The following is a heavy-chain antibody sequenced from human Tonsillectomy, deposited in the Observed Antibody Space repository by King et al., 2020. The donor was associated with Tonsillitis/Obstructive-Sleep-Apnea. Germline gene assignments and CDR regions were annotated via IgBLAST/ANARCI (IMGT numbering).Heavy chain of an antibody. V-gene: IGHV3-13*01. CDR3: ARGGVRLSPVDY. CDR1: GFTFSSYD. J-gene: IGHJ4*02. CDR2: IGTAGDT. D-gene: IGHD6-19*01. Sequence: QLVQSGGGLVQPGGSLRLSCAASGFTFSSYDMHWVRQATGKGLEWVSAIGTAGDTYYPGSVKGRFTISRENAKNSLYLQMNSLRAGDTAVYYCARGGVRLSPVDYWGQGILVTVSS.